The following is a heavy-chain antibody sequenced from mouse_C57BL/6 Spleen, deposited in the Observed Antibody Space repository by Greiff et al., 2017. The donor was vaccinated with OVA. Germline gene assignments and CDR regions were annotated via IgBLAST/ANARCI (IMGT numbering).Heavy chain of an antibody. CDR2: ISSGSRTI. D-gene: IGHD1-1*01. Sequence: EVKLVESGGGLVKPGGSWNLSCAALGSPSVAFGMHWVRQGQEKGLEWVEYISSGSRTIYYAETVKGRFTISRDNAKNTLFLQMTSLRSEDTAMYYCARPYGSSYYFDYWGQGTTLTVSS. J-gene: IGHJ2*01. CDR3: ARPYGSSYYFDY. V-gene: IGHV5-17*01. CDR1: GSPSVAFG.